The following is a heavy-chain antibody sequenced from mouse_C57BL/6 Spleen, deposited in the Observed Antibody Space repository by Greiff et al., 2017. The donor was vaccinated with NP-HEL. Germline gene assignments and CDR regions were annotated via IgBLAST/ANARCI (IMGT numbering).Heavy chain of an antibody. CDR1: GFNIKDDY. CDR3: STGYFDV. CDR2: IDPENGDT. V-gene: IGHV14-4*01. Sequence: EVQLQQSGAELVRPGASVKLSCTASGFNIKDDYMHWVKQRPEQGLEWIGWIDPENGDTEYASKFQGKANITADTSSNTAYLQLSSLTSEDTAVYYGSTGYFDVWGTGTTVTVSS. J-gene: IGHJ1*03.